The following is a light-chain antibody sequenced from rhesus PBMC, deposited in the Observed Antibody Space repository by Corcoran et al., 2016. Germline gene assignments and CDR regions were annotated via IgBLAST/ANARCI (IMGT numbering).Light chain of an antibody. V-gene: IGKV1-22*01. J-gene: IGKJ2*01. CDR2: QAS. Sequence: DIQLTQSPSSLSASVGDTVTITCRASQSISSWLAWYQQRPGKAPNLLIYQASTLQMGVPSRCRGSGFGTDVTLTIDSLQPEDFATYYCLQSTSSPYTFGQGTKVDIK. CDR1: QSISSW. CDR3: LQSTSSPYT.